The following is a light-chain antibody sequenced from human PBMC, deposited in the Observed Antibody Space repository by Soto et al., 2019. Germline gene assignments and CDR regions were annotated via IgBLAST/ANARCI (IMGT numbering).Light chain of an antibody. CDR3: QHYNSYSEA. CDR2: DAS. V-gene: IGKV1-5*01. J-gene: IGKJ1*01. Sequence: DIQLTQSPSTLSASVGDRVTISCRASQSIKSWLAWYQQKPGKVPKLLIYDASNLESGVPARFSGSGSGTEFTLTISSLQPDDFATYYCQHYNSYSEAFGQGTKVDIK. CDR1: QSIKSW.